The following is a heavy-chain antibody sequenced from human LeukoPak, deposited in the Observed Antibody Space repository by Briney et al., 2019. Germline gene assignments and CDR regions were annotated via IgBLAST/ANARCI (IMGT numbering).Heavy chain of an antibody. Sequence: SETLSLTCTVSGGSISSSGFYWGWIRQPPGKGLECIGTIYYTGTTYYNPSLESRVTISVDTPKNQFSLKLSSVTAADTAVYYCARTSYVAGANYWGQGTLVTVSS. CDR1: GGSISSSGFY. V-gene: IGHV4-39*01. CDR3: ARTSYVAGANY. D-gene: IGHD6-19*01. CDR2: IYYTGTT. J-gene: IGHJ4*02.